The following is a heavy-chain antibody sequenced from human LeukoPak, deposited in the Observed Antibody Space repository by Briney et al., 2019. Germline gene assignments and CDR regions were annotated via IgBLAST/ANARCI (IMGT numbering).Heavy chain of an antibody. J-gene: IGHJ5*02. D-gene: IGHD1-7*01. CDR2: IYTSGST. Sequence: SETLSLTCTVSGGSISSYYWSWIRQPPGKGLEWIGYIYTSGSTNYNTSLKSRVTISVDTSKNQFSLKLSSVTAADTAVYYCARHVHPWNYVSWFDPWGQGTLVTVSS. CDR1: GGSISSYY. CDR3: ARHVHPWNYVSWFDP. V-gene: IGHV4-4*09.